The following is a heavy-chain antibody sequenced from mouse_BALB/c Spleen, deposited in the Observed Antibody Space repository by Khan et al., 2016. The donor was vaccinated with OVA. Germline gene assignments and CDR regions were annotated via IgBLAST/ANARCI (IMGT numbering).Heavy chain of an antibody. D-gene: IGHD2-2*01. Sequence: QVQLQQPGAELVKPGASVKLSCKASGSTFSSSYMHWVKQRPGQGLEWIGGINPTTGGTNFNEKFKTKATLTVDKSSSTAYMQLSSLTSEDSAFSYCTGSGYANPFAYWGQGTLVTVSA. CDR1: GSTFSSSY. J-gene: IGHJ3*01. CDR3: TGSGYANPFAY. V-gene: IGHV1S81*02. CDR2: INPTTGGT.